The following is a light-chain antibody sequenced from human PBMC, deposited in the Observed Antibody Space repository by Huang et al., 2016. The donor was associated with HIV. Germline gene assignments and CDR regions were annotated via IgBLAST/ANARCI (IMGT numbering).Light chain of an antibody. CDR1: HHIGSS. J-gene: IGKJ5*01. Sequence: DIVLTQSPVTLSLSPGQRASLFCRASHHIGSSLAWYQHKPGQAPRLLIYDAFNRATDIAARFSGSWSGTDFILTISSLKVEDFAFYYCQQRSTLITFGQGTRLE. CDR2: DAF. V-gene: IGKV3-11*01. CDR3: QQRSTLIT.